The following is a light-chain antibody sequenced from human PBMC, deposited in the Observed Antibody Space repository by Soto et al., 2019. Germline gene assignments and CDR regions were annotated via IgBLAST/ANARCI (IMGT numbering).Light chain of an antibody. V-gene: IGKV3-15*01. CDR2: GAS. CDR3: QQYNNWPRT. J-gene: IGKJ1*01. CDR1: QSVSSH. Sequence: EIVMTQSPATLSVSPGERATLSCRASQSVSSHLACYQQKPGQAPRLLIYGASTRATGIPARFSGSGSGTEFTLTISSLQSEDFAVYYCQQYNNWPRTFGQGTKVEIK.